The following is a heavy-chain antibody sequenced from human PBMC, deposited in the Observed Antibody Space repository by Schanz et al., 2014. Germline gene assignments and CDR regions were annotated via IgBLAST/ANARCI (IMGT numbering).Heavy chain of an antibody. V-gene: IGHV3-74*02. CDR1: GFTFSSHW. CDR2: INSVGSNT. J-gene: IGHJ3*02. CDR3: ARKMKLGVYGGKGHDSLDI. Sequence: VQLVESGGGLVQPGGSLRLSCAASGFTFSSHWMHWVRQDPGKGLVWVARINSVGSNTDYADSVTGRFTISRDNAKNTLYLQMNTLRAEDTAVYYCARKMKLGVYGGKGHDSLDIWGQGTSVTVSS. D-gene: IGHD4-17*01.